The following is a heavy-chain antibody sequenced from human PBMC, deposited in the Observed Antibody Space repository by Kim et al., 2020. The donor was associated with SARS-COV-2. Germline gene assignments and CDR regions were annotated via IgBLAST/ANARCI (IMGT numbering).Heavy chain of an antibody. D-gene: IGHD6-6*01. CDR1: GGSISSYY. V-gene: IGHV4-59*08. CDR2: IYYSGST. J-gene: IGHJ6*03. Sequence: SETLSLTCTVSGGSISSYYWSWIRQPPGKGLEWIGYIYYSGSTNYNPSLKSRVTISVDTSKNQFSLKLSSVTAAATAVYYFARTIAALSYYYYYYMDVWGKGTTVTVSS. CDR3: ARTIAALSYYYYYYMDV.